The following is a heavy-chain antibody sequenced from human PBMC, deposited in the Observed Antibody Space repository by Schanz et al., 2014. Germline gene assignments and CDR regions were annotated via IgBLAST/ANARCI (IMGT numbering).Heavy chain of an antibody. CDR1: GFGFSSYS. D-gene: IGHD6-25*01. CDR2: ISGSGGST. V-gene: IGHV3-23*04. Sequence: EVQLVESGGGLIQPGGSLRLSCAASGFGFSSYSMNWVRQAPGKGREWVSGISGSGGSTYYADSVKGRFTISRDNSKTRLYLKMNSQRHEDTPRYDCAKAQREECNDENGPNWFDTWGQGTLVTASS. J-gene: IGHJ5*02. CDR3: AKAQREECNDENGPNWFDT.